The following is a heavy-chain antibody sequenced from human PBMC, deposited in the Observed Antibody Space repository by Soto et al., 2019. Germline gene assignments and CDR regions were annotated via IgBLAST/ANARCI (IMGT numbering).Heavy chain of an antibody. V-gene: IGHV1-18*01. CDR2: ISAYNGNT. D-gene: IGHD6-13*01. CDR1: GYTFTSYG. CDR3: ARFQKSPEALWQQLADGTGGAGWFDP. J-gene: IGHJ5*02. Sequence: QVPLVQSGAEVKKPGASVKVSCKASGYTFTSYGISWVRQAPGQGLEWMGWISAYNGNTNYAQKLQGRVTMTTDTSTSTAYMELRSLRSDDTAVYYCARFQKSPEALWQQLADGTGGAGWFDPWGQGTLVTVSS.